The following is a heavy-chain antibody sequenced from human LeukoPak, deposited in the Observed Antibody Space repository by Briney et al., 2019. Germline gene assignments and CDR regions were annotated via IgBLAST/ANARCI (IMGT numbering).Heavy chain of an antibody. Sequence: GGSLRLSCAASGFTFSSYSMSWVRQAPGKGLEWVSSISSSSSYIYYADSVKGRFTISRDNAKNSLYLQMNSLRAEDTAVYYCAKEGYDSSGYYYESFYFDYWGQGTLVTVSS. J-gene: IGHJ4*02. D-gene: IGHD3-22*01. CDR3: AKEGYDSSGYYYESFYFDY. CDR2: ISSSSSYI. CDR1: GFTFSSYS. V-gene: IGHV3-21*01.